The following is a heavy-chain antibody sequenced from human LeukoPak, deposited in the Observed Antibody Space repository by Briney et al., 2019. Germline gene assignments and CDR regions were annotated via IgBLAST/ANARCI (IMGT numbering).Heavy chain of an antibody. CDR3: AIHTGVAASFRPFDI. J-gene: IGHJ3*02. D-gene: IGHD6-19*01. CDR2: ISSSSSYI. CDR1: GFTFSSYS. V-gene: IGHV3-21*06. Sequence: PGGSLRLSCAASGFTFSSYSMNWVRQAPGKGLEWVSSISSSSSYIYYADSVRGRFTISRDNAKSSLYLQMNSLRAEDTAVYYCAIHTGVAASFRPFDIWGQGTMVTVSS.